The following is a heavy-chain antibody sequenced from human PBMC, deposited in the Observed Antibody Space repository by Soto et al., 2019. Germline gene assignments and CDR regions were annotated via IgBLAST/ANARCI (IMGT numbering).Heavy chain of an antibody. J-gene: IGHJ6*03. CDR2: ISAYNGNT. V-gene: IGHV1-18*01. CDR3: ASWACSSTSCYGGDYYYMDV. Sequence: ASVKVSCKASGYTFTSYGISWVRQAPGQGLEWMGWISAYNGNTNYAQKLQGRVTMTTDTSTSTAYMELRSLRSDDTAVYYCASWACSSTSCYGGDYYYMDVWGKGTTVTVSS. D-gene: IGHD2-2*01. CDR1: GYTFTSYG.